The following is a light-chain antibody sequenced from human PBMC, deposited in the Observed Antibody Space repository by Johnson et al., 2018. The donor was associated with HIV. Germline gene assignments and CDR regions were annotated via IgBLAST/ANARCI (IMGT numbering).Light chain of an antibody. CDR1: SSNIGENF. J-gene: IGLJ1*01. CDR3: GTWDNSRSGFV. CDR2: ENN. V-gene: IGLV1-51*02. Sequence: HSVLTQPPSVSAAPGQKVTFSCSGSSSNIGENFVSWYQHLPGTAPKLLIYENNKRPSGIPDRFSGSKSGTSATLGITGLQTGDEADYYCGTWDNSRSGFVFGTGPKFTVL.